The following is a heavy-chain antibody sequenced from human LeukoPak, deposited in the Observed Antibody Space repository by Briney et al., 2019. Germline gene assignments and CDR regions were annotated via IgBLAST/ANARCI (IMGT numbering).Heavy chain of an antibody. D-gene: IGHD1-20*01. CDR2: IIPIFGTA. CDR3: ASRNNWNGVAFDY. V-gene: IGHV1-69*13. Sequence: SVKVSCKVSGYTLTELSMHWVRQAPGQGLEWMGGIIPIFGTANYAQKFQGRVTITADESTSTAYMELSSLRSEDTAVYYCASRNNWNGVAFDYWGQGTLVTVSS. CDR1: GYTLTELS. J-gene: IGHJ4*02.